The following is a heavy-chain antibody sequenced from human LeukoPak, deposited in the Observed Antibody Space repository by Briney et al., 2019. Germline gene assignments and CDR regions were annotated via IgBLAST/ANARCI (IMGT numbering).Heavy chain of an antibody. Sequence: PSETLSLTCAVSGGSISSGGYSWSWIRQPPGKGLEWIGYIYHSGSTYCNPSLKSRVTISVDRSKNQFSLKLSSVTAADTAVYYCARGSEAAAADVWGQGTTVTVSS. CDR2: IYHSGST. J-gene: IGHJ6*02. CDR1: GGSISSGGYS. V-gene: IGHV4-30-2*01. CDR3: ARGSEAAAADV. D-gene: IGHD2-15*01.